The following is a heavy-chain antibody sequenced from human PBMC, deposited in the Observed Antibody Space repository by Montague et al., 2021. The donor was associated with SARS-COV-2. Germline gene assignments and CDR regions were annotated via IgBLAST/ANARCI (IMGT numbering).Heavy chain of an antibody. CDR3: ARAPVAHITIFGVVTSFDY. D-gene: IGHD3-3*01. CDR2: IFYSGST. Sequence: SETLSLTCTVSGGSISSSSYYWGWIRQPPGKGLEWIGSIFYSGSTYYNPSLNSRVTISVDTSKNQFSLKLSSVTAADTAVYYCARAPVAHITIFGVVTSFDYWGQGTLVTVSS. V-gene: IGHV4-39*07. CDR1: GGSISSSSYY. J-gene: IGHJ4*02.